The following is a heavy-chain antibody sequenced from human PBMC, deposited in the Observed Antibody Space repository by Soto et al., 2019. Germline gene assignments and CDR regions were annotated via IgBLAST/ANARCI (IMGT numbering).Heavy chain of an antibody. CDR2: ISGYNGNT. CDR3: ARGGSSWSAEYYQH. Sequence: QVRLVQSGAEVKKPGASVKVSCKASGYIFTNYGISWVRQAPGQGPEWMGWISGYNGNTKYAQTVQGRVTITTDTSTSTAYMELRSLRSDDTAVYYCARGGSSWSAEYYQHWGQGTLVVVSS. CDR1: GYIFTNYG. J-gene: IGHJ1*01. D-gene: IGHD6-13*01. V-gene: IGHV1-18*01.